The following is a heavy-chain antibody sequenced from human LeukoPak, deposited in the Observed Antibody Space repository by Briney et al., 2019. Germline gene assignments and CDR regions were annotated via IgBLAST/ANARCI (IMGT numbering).Heavy chain of an antibody. CDR3: ARKDGDY. CDR2: IYSSGST. J-gene: IGHJ4*02. V-gene: IGHV4-4*07. D-gene: IGHD6-6*01. Sequence: PSETLSLTCTVSGASITSFHWTWIRQPAGKGLEWIGLIYSSGSTIYNPSLQSRVAMSVDMTKNQLSLKLSSVTAADTAVYYCARKDGDYWGQGTLVTVSS. CDR1: GASITSFH.